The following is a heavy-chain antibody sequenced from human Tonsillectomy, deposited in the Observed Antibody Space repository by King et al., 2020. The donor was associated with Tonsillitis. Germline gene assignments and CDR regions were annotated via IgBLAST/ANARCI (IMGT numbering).Heavy chain of an antibody. Sequence: VQLVESGGGLVQPGGSLRLSCAASGFIFSTYAMSWVRQAPGKGLEWVSAISGAGGSTYYADSVKGRFTISRDNSKNIMYLQMNSLRADDTAAYYCAKAKIDCSGGSCYRSAFDFWGQGTLVTVSS. J-gene: IGHJ3*01. CDR3: AKAKIDCSGGSCYRSAFDF. V-gene: IGHV3-23*04. CDR2: ISGAGGST. D-gene: IGHD2-15*01. CDR1: GFIFSTYA.